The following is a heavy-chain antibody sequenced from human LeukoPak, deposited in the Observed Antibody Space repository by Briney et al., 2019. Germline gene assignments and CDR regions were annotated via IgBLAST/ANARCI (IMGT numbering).Heavy chain of an antibody. J-gene: IGHJ4*02. CDR3: ASGYSSSWATFDY. CDR1: GFTFSSYS. CDR2: INTDGSTT. D-gene: IGHD6-13*01. V-gene: IGHV3-74*01. Sequence: GGSLRLSCAASGFTFSSYSMNWVRQAPGEGLVWVSRINTDGSTTRYADSVKGRFTISRDNAKNTLYLQMNSLRAEDTAVYYCASGYSSSWATFDYWGQGTLVTVSS.